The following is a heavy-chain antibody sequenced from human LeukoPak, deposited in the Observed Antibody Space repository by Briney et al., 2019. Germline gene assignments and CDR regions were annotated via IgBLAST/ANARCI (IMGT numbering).Heavy chain of an antibody. D-gene: IGHD3-22*01. CDR3: ARRGVVIRVILVGFHKEAYYFDS. J-gene: IGHJ4*02. V-gene: IGHV3-23*01. CDR1: GLTLSNYG. Sequence: GGSLRLSCAVSGLTLSNYGMSWVRQAPGKGLEWVAGISGIGGTTNYADSVKGRFTISRDNPKNTLFLHMNSLRAEDTAVYFCARRGVVIRVILVGFHKEAYYFDSWGQGALVTVSS. CDR2: ISGIGGTT.